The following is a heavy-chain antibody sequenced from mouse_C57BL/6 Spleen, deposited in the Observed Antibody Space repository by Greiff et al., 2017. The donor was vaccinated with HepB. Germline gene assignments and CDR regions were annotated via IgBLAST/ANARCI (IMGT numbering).Heavy chain of an antibody. D-gene: IGHD3-3*01. V-gene: IGHV1-9*01. CDR1: GYTFTGYW. CDR2: ILPGSGST. CDR3: ASRDRGY. Sequence: QVQLKQSGAELMKPGASVKLSCKATGYTFTGYWIEWVKQRPGHGLEWIGEILPGSGSTNYNAKFKGKATFTADTSSNTAYMQLSSLTTEDSAISYCASRDRGYWGQGTTLTVSS. J-gene: IGHJ2*01.